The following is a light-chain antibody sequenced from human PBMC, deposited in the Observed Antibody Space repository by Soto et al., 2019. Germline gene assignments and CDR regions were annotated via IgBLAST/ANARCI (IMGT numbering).Light chain of an antibody. CDR1: QTIRSNF. Sequence: EVVLTQSPGTLSLSPGERAFLSCRASQTIRSNFLAWYQQKPGQAPRLLIYCASIRVTGIPDRFSGSASGTDFSLTISRLEPEDFVVYYCHQYGSSPLTFGRGTKVEIK. CDR2: CAS. V-gene: IGKV3-20*01. CDR3: HQYGSSPLT. J-gene: IGKJ4*01.